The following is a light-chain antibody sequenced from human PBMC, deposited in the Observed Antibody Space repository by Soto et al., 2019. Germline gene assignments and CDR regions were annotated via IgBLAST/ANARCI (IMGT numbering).Light chain of an antibody. J-gene: IGKJ1*01. CDR3: QQYYSWPRT. CDR2: GAS. CDR1: QSVSSSY. V-gene: IGKV3-20*01. Sequence: VFAKFELTWPLSHGERATLSCRASQSVSSSYLAWYQQKPGQAPRLLIYGASSRATGVPDRFSGSGSGTDFTLTIIRLQPEDFALFYCQQYYSWPRTFGQGTKVDIK.